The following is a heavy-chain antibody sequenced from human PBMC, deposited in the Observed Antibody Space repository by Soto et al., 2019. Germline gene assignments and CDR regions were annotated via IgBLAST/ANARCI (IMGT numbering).Heavy chain of an antibody. J-gene: IGHJ4*02. D-gene: IGHD2-2*01. CDR3: AKDYSGGGSSTSLGHY. Sequence: EVQLLESGGGLVQPGGSLRLSCAASGFTFSSYAMSWVRQAPGKGLEWVSAISGSGGSTYYADSVKGRFTISRDKSKNTLYLQMNSLRAEDTAVYYCAKDYSGGGSSTSLGHYWGQGTLVTVSS. V-gene: IGHV3-23*01. CDR2: ISGSGGST. CDR1: GFTFSSYA.